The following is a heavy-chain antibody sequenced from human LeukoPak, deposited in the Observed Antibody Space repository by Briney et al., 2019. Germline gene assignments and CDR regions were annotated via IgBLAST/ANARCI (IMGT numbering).Heavy chain of an antibody. CDR2: INPNSGGT. Sequence: ASVKASCKASGYTFTGYYMHWVRQAPGQGLEWMGWINPNSGGTNYAQKFQGRVTMTRDTSISTAYMELSRLRSDDTAVYYRASSIYGSGSYIGYWGQGTLVTVSS. V-gene: IGHV1-2*02. CDR1: GYTFTGYY. J-gene: IGHJ4*02. D-gene: IGHD3-10*01. CDR3: ASSIYGSGSYIGY.